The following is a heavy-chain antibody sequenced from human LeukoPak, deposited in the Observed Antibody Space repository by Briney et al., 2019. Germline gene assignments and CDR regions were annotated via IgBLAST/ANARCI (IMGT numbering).Heavy chain of an antibody. J-gene: IGHJ6*03. V-gene: IGHV4-39*07. D-gene: IGHD1-26*01. CDR3: ARVTYSGSYYGLGPYYYYYMDV. Sequence: AETLCLTCTASGFSISSSSYYWGWLGQPPGKGLEWIGSIYYSGSTYYNPSHKSLATITVNTTKTQFSLKLSSVTAADTAVYYCARVTYSGSYYGLGPYYYYYMDVRGKGTTVTVSS. CDR1: GFSISSSSYY. CDR2: IYYSGST.